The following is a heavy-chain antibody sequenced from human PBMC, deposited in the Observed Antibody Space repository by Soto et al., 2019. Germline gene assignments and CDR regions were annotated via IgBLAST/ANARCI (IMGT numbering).Heavy chain of an antibody. CDR1: GFTFSSYD. Sequence: GGSLRLSCAASGFTFSSYDMHWVRQATGKGLEWVSAIGTAGDPYYQGSVKGRFTISRENAKNSFYLQMNSRRAGDTDVYFCARGRLREAAFDIWGQGTMVTVSS. CDR3: ARGRLREAAFDI. CDR2: IGTAGDP. J-gene: IGHJ3*02. V-gene: IGHV3-13*05.